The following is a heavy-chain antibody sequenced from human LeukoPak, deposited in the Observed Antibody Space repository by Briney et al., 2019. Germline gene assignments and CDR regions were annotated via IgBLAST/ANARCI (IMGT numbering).Heavy chain of an antibody. CDR1: GGSISSGSYY. CDR3: ARLRSDYKSAFDI. Sequence: SETLSLTCTVSGGSISSGSYYWSWIRQPAGKGLEWIGRIYTSGSTNYNPSLKSRVTISVDTSKNQFSLKLSSVTAADTAVYYCARLRSDYKSAFDIWGQGTMVTVSS. CDR2: IYTSGST. D-gene: IGHD4-11*01. J-gene: IGHJ3*02. V-gene: IGHV4-61*02.